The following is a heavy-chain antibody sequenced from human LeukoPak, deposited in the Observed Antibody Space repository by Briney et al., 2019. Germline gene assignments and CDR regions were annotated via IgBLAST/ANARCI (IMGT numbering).Heavy chain of an antibody. Sequence: PGGSLRLSCEASGFTFSDYYMSWIRQAPGQGLEWVSYISSSGSTIYYADSVKGRFTISRDNAKNSLYLQMNSLRAEDTAVYYCARDRVTGYYDSSGYLFFWGQGTLVTVSS. V-gene: IGHV3-11*01. CDR1: GFTFSDYY. CDR2: ISSSGSTI. D-gene: IGHD3-22*01. CDR3: ARDRVTGYYDSSGYLFF. J-gene: IGHJ4*02.